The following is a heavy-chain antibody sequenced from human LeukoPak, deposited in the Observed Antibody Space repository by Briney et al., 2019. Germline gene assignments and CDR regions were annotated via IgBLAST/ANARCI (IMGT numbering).Heavy chain of an antibody. Sequence: ASVKVSCKTSGYTFTSYALSWVRQAPGQGLEGVGWISGHTGKTSFAQKFQGRVTLTTHTSTSTAYMELRSLRSDDTAVYYCARSYDIFHNCMDVWGKGTTVTASS. D-gene: IGHD3-9*01. V-gene: IGHV1-18*01. CDR3: ARSYDIFHNCMDV. J-gene: IGHJ6*03. CDR2: ISGHTGKT. CDR1: GYTFTSYA.